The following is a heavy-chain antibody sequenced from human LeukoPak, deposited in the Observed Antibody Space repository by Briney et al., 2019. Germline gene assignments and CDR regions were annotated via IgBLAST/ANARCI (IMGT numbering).Heavy chain of an antibody. D-gene: IGHD3-22*01. CDR1: GFTFSSYE. V-gene: IGHV3-23*01. J-gene: IGHJ4*02. CDR2: ISGSGGST. Sequence: GGSLRLSCAASGFTFSSYEMNWVRQAPGKGLEWVSAISGSGGSTYYADSVKGRFTISRDNSKNTLYLQMNSLRAEDTAVYYCAKAQNYYDSSGLGDYWGQGTLVTVSS. CDR3: AKAQNYYDSSGLGDY.